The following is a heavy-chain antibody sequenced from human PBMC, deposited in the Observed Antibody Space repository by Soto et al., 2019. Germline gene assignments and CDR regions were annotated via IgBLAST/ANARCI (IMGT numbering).Heavy chain of an antibody. CDR3: AKGRGGSGSLTPRVDF. Sequence: EVQLLESGGGLVQPGGSLRLSCAASGFTFNNYAMTWVRQAPGKGLEWVSAISGGGDTTSYADSVKGRFTVSRDGSKNTLNLPMSRMRDEDTALYYCAKGRGGSGSLTPRVDFWGQRTMVTVSS. CDR2: ISGGGDTT. J-gene: IGHJ4*02. D-gene: IGHD3-10*01. CDR1: GFTFNNYA. V-gene: IGHV3-23*01.